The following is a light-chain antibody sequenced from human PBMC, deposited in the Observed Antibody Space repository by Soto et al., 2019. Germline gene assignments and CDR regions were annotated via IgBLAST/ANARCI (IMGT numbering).Light chain of an antibody. V-gene: IGLV2-23*01. Sequence: QSVLTQPASVSGSPGQSITISCTGTSSDVGSYNLVSWFQQLPGKVPKLIIYEGTKRPSGVSDRFSGSKSGYTASLTISGLQAEDAADYYCFSYADTNNYVFGTGTKVTVL. CDR1: SSDVGSYNL. CDR2: EGT. CDR3: FSYADTNNYV. J-gene: IGLJ1*01.